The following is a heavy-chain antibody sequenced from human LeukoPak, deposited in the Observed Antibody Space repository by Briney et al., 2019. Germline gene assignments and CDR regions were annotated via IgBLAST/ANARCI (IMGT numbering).Heavy chain of an antibody. CDR2: IYHSGST. CDR3: ARLDTREFFDY. CDR1: GGSISSGGYS. D-gene: IGHD2-2*02. J-gene: IGHJ4*02. V-gene: IGHV4-30-2*03. Sequence: PSQTLSLTCAVSGGSISSGGYSWSWIRQPPGKGLEWIGYIYHSGSTYYNPSLKSRVTISVDTSKKQFSLKLSSVTAADTAVYYCARLDTREFFDYWGQGTLVTVSS.